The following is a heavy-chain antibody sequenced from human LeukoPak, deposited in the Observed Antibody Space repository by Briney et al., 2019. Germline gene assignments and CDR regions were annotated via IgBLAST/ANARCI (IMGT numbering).Heavy chain of an antibody. CDR1: GFTFSSYA. D-gene: IGHD6-13*01. CDR3: ARASDSYSSSWYYGWFDP. Sequence: PGGSLRLSCAASGFTFSSYAMHWVRQAPGKGLEWVAVILYDGSNKYYADSVKGRFTISRDNSKNTLYLQMNSLRAEDTAVYYCARASDSYSSSWYYGWFDPWGQGTLVTVSS. CDR2: ILYDGSNK. J-gene: IGHJ5*02. V-gene: IGHV3-30-3*01.